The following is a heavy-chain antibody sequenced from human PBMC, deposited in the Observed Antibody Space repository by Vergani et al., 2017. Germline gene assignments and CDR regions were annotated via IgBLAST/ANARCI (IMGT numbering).Heavy chain of an antibody. V-gene: IGHV1-69-2*01. J-gene: IGHJ6*02. Sequence: VQLVQSGAEVKKTGASVKVSCKVSGYTFTDYYMHWVQQAPGKGLEWMGLVDPEDGETIYAEKFQGRVTITADTSTDTAYMELSSLRSEDTAVYYCATLANYYGSGSYYYYGMDVWGQGTTVTVSS. CDR2: VDPEDGET. CDR3: ATLANYYGSGSYYYYGMDV. D-gene: IGHD3-10*01. CDR1: GYTFTDYY.